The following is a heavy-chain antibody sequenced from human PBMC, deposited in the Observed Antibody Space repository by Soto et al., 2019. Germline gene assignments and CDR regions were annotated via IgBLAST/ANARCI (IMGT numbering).Heavy chain of an antibody. CDR3: ARDPSRRCMDV. CDR1: RFTFSRYS. CDR2: ISSSSSTI. J-gene: IGHJ6*02. V-gene: IGHV3-48*02. Sequence: LTFSCAASRFTFSRYSMNSLRQGPAKGLEWVSYISSSSSTIYYADSVKGRFTIARDNAKNSLYLQRNSLRDEDTAVDYCARDPSRRCMDVWGQGTTVTVSS.